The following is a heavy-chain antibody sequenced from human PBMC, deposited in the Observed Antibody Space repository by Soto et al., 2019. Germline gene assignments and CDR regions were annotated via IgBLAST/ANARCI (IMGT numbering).Heavy chain of an antibody. CDR3: ASDLGYFDWLLCPDY. Sequence: GGSLRLSCAASGFTFSSYAMHWVRQAPGKGLEWVAVISYDGSNKYYADSVKGRFTISRDNSKNTLYLQMNSLRAEDTAVYYCASDLGYFDWLLCPDYWGQGTLVTVSS. V-gene: IGHV3-30-3*01. CDR1: GFTFSSYA. J-gene: IGHJ4*02. D-gene: IGHD3-9*01. CDR2: ISYDGSNK.